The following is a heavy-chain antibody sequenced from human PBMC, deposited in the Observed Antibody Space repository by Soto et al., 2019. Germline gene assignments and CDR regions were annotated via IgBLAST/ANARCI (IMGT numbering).Heavy chain of an antibody. CDR1: GGSFGGYY. D-gene: IGHD5-18*01. CDR2: INHSGST. J-gene: IGHJ6*02. V-gene: IGHV4-34*01. Sequence: AETLSLTCAVYGGSFGGYYWSWIRQPPGKGLEWIVEINHSGSTNYNPSLKSRVTISVDTSKNQFSLKLSSVTAADTAVYYCARGRTAMVNYYYYYGMDVWGQGTTVTVSS. CDR3: ARGRTAMVNYYYYYGMDV.